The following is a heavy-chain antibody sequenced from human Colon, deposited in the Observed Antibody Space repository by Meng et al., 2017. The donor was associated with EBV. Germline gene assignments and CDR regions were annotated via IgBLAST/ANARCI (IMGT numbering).Heavy chain of an antibody. CDR3: ARNYYFDY. Sequence: GPXLXKPXXPLSLPSTXXXGSXNXGDYYWSXIRQPPGKGLEXIGYIYYTGSTYYNPSLKSRVTISMDTSKNQFSLRLSSVTAADTAVYYCARNYYFDYWGQGTLVTVSS. CDR2: IYYTGST. J-gene: IGHJ4*02. V-gene: IGHV4-30-4*01. CDR1: XGSXNXGDYY.